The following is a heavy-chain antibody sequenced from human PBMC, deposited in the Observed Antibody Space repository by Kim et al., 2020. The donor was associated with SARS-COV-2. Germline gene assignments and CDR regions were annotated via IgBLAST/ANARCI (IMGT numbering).Heavy chain of an antibody. J-gene: IGHJ6*02. V-gene: IGHV3-30*18. D-gene: IGHD6-6*01. CDR2: ISYDGSNK. CDR3: AQAYMAARRGYYYFYGMDV. CDR1: EFTFSNYG. Sequence: GGSLRLSYAASEFTFSNYGMHWVRQAPGKGLEWVAVISYDGSNKYYADSVKGRFTISRDNSKNTLYLQMNSLRAEDTAVYYCAQAYMAARRGYYYFYGMDVWGQGTTVTVSS.